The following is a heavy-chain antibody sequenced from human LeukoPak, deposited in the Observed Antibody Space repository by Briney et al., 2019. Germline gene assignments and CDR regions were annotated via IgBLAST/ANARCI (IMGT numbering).Heavy chain of an antibody. CDR1: GDSISGYY. J-gene: IGHJ5*02. CDR3: ARGGAARRRWFDP. Sequence: KPSETLSLTCTVSGDSISGYYWSWIRQPPGKGLEWIGYIYYSGSTNYNPSLKSRVTISVDTSKNQFSLKLSSVTAADTAVYYCARGGAARRRWFDPWGQGTLVTVSS. D-gene: IGHD6-6*01. CDR2: IYYSGST. V-gene: IGHV4-59*01.